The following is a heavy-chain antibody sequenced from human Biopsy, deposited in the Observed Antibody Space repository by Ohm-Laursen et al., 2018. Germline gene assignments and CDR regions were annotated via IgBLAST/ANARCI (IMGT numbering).Heavy chain of an antibody. Sequence: SETLSLTCTVSGGSVSSNVHYWAWIRQPPGKGLECIGTVFHSGITFYNPSLKSRVTTSIETSKNQFSLNLSSVTAADTAVYYCARHPTGFWFDPWGQGTLVTVSS. CDR2: VFHSGIT. V-gene: IGHV4-39*01. CDR1: GGSVSSNVHY. J-gene: IGHJ5*02. CDR3: ARHPTGFWFDP.